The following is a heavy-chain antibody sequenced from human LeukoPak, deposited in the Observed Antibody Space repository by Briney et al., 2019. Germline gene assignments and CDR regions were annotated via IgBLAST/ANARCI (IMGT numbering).Heavy chain of an antibody. J-gene: IGHJ4*02. CDR3: ARDGEGGYYFDY. V-gene: IGHV3-30*03. D-gene: IGHD3-16*01. Sequence: GGSLRLSCAASGFTFSSYGMHWVRQAPGKGLEWVAVISHDGSNKYYADSVKGRFTISRDNAKNSLYLQMNSLRAEDTAVYYCARDGEGGYYFDYWGQGTLVTVSS. CDR1: GFTFSSYG. CDR2: ISHDGSNK.